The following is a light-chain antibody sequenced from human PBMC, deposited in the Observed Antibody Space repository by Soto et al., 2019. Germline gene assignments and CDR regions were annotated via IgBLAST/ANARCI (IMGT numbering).Light chain of an antibody. Sequence: DIQMTQSPSSLSASVGDRVTITCRASQTISTYLNWYQQIGGKAPTLLIYGSSSLQTGVPPRFSGSGSGTEFTLTISSLQPEDFGTYYCQQTYDSLVSFGGGTKVDLK. V-gene: IGKV1-39*01. CDR2: GSS. CDR1: QTISTY. CDR3: QQTYDSLVS. J-gene: IGKJ4*01.